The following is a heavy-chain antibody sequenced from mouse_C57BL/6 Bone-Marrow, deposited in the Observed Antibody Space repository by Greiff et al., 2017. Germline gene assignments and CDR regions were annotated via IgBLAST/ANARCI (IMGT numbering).Heavy chain of an antibody. D-gene: IGHD1-1*01. CDR1: GYTFTNYW. V-gene: IGHV1-63*01. CDR3: ARYKVVAHFDY. CDR2: IYPGGGYT. Sequence: VKLQESGAELVRPGTSVKISCKASGYTFTNYWIGWAKQRPGHGLEWIGDIYPGGGYTNYNEKFKGKATLTADKSSSTAYMQFSSLTSEDSAIYYCARYKVVAHFDYWGQGTTLTVSS. J-gene: IGHJ2*01.